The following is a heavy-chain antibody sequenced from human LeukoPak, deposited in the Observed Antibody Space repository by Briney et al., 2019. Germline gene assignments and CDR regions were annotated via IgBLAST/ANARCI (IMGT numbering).Heavy chain of an antibody. V-gene: IGHV4-59*11. CDR1: GASISSHY. J-gene: IGHJ6*03. CDR2: IYYSVRT. CDR3: ARARGYSYGGRDYYMDV. Sequence: SQTLSPTRTVSGASISSHYWGSVRPPPGDWLGWSLYIYYSVRTTYNPSLESRVTISVDTSKNQFSMKLSSVTAADTAVYYCARARGYSYGGRDYYMDVWGKGTTVTVSS. D-gene: IGHD5-18*01.